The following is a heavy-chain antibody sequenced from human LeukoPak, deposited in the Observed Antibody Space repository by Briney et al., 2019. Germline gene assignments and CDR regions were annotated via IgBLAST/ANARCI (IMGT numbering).Heavy chain of an antibody. J-gene: IGHJ6*03. Sequence: PSETLSLTCTVSGGSISSGSYCWSWIRQPAGKGLEWIGHIYTSGSTNYNPSLKSRVTISVDTSKNQFSLKLSSVTAADTAVYYCARTEESGYSYGYFGYYYYMDVRGKGTTVT. CDR2: IYTSGST. CDR3: ARTEESGYSYGYFGYYYYMDV. CDR1: GGSISSGSYC. D-gene: IGHD5-18*01. V-gene: IGHV4-61*09.